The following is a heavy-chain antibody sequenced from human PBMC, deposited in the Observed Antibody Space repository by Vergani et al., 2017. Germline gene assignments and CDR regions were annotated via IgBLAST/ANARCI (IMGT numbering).Heavy chain of an antibody. CDR2: ISYDGSNK. D-gene: IGHD6-13*01. V-gene: IGHV3-30-3*01. J-gene: IGHJ4*02. Sequence: QVQLVESGGGVVQPGRSLRLSCAASGFTFSSYAMHWVRQAPGKGLEWVAVISYDGSNKYYADSVKGRFTISRDNSKNTLYLQMNSLRAEDTAVYYCAKDRQQLVRDYWGQGTLVTVSS. CDR3: AKDRQQLVRDY. CDR1: GFTFSSYA.